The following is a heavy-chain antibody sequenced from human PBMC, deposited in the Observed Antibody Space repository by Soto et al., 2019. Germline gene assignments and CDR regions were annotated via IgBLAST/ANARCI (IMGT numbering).Heavy chain of an antibody. Sequence: GGSLRLSCAASGVTFSSYGMHWVRQAPGKGLEWVAVIWYDGSNKYYADSVKGRFTISRDNSKNTLYLQMNSLRAEDTAVYYCARDWGDCSSTSCYLYGMDVWGQGTMVTVSS. D-gene: IGHD2-2*01. CDR2: IWYDGSNK. J-gene: IGHJ6*02. CDR3: ARDWGDCSSTSCYLYGMDV. V-gene: IGHV3-33*01. CDR1: GVTFSSYG.